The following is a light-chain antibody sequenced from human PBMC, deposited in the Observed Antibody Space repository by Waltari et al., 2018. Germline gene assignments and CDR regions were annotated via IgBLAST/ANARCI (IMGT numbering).Light chain of an antibody. V-gene: IGKV1-27*01. J-gene: IGKJ1*01. Sequence: DVQVTQSPSSLSAAAGDRVTITCRASQGIARYLAWYQQKPGRVPTLLIFDASTLRSGVPSRFSGSGGGTDFTLTITSLQPEDVATYYCQMYNGAPRTFGQGTKVEI. CDR2: DAS. CDR1: QGIARY. CDR3: QMYNGAPRT.